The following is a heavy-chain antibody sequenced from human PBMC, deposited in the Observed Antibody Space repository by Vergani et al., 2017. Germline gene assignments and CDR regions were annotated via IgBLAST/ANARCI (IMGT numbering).Heavy chain of an antibody. CDR2: IAHTGRP. J-gene: IGHJ6*03. CDR1: GGSFTSYH. Sequence: QVQLQQWGGGLLKPSETLSLTCVVNGGSFTSYHWTWIRQSPGEGLEWVGDIAHTGRPDYNPSLKSRLTMSVDKSRNQFSLTLISVTATDTAIYFCARVNTETNGHLYYYYYMDVWGQGTAVTVS. CDR3: ARVNTETNGHLYYYYYMDV. D-gene: IGHD4-11*01. V-gene: IGHV4-34*01.